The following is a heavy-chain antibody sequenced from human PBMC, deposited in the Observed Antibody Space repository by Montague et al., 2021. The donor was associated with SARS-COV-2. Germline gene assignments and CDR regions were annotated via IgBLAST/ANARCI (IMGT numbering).Heavy chain of an antibody. Sequence: SETLSLTRTLSGGSVTSGDYYWTWIRQPPGKGLEWIGYIYSTGRTNYXPSLKSRVTISMDTSKNQFSLKVDSVSAADTAVYYCATEMPAYDVFDIWGQGTMVTVSS. CDR1: GGSVTSGDYY. CDR2: IYSTGRT. J-gene: IGHJ3*02. V-gene: IGHV4-61*08. CDR3: ATEMPAYDVFDI. D-gene: IGHD2-2*01.